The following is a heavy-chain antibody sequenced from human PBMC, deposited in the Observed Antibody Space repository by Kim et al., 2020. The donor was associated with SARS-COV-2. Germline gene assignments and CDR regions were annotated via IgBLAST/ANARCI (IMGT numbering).Heavy chain of an antibody. Sequence: GGSLRLSCAASGFTFGDYAMHWVRQAPGKGLEWVSGISWNSGSIGYADSVKGRFTISRDNAKNSLYLQMNSLRAEDTALYYCAKDITARPLDAFDIWGQGTMVTVSS. CDR2: ISWNSGSI. D-gene: IGHD6-6*01. CDR1: GFTFGDYA. CDR3: AKDITARPLDAFDI. V-gene: IGHV3-9*01. J-gene: IGHJ3*02.